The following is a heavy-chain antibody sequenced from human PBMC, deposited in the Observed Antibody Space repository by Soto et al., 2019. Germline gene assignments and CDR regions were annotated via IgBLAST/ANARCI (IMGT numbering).Heavy chain of an antibody. J-gene: IGHJ5*02. CDR1: GFTFSSYE. V-gene: IGHV3-48*03. CDR2: IRSSGSTI. CDR3: ARADYGDANWFDP. D-gene: IGHD4-17*01. Sequence: GGSLRLSCAASGFTFSSYEMNWVRQAPGKGLEWVSYIRSSGSTIYYADSVKGRFTISRDNAKNSLYLQMNSLRVEDTAVYYCARADYGDANWFDPWGQGTLVTVSS.